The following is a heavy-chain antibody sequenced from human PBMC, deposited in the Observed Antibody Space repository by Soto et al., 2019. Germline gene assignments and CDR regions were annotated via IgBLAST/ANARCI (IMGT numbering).Heavy chain of an antibody. Sequence: QLQLQESGPGLVKPSETLSLTCTVSGGSISSSSYYWGWIRQPPGKGLEWIGSIYYSGSTYYNPSLRSLVPISVDTSKTQFSLKLSSVTDAVTAVDYCARNGVTVARTGWFDRWGQATLVTVSS. D-gene: IGHD6-19*01. CDR3: ARNGVTVARTGWFDR. CDR1: GGSISSSSYY. CDR2: IYYSGST. V-gene: IGHV4-39*01. J-gene: IGHJ5*02.